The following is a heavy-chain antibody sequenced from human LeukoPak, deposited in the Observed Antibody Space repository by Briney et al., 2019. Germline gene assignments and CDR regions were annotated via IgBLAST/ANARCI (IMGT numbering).Heavy chain of an antibody. D-gene: IGHD5-18*01. J-gene: IGHJ3*02. Sequence: ESGPTLVNPTQTLTLTCTFSGVSLSTSGVAVGWIRQPPGKALEWLALIYWDDDKRYSPSLKSRLSITTDTSTNQALLTLTNMDPVDTATYYCAHSEDTALVHDAFDIWGQGTMVTVSS. V-gene: IGHV2-5*02. CDR2: IYWDDDK. CDR3: AHSEDTALVHDAFDI. CDR1: GVSLSTSGVA.